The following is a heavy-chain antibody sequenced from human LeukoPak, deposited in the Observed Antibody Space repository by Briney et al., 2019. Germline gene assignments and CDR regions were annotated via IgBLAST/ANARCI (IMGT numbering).Heavy chain of an antibody. D-gene: IGHD1-26*01. Sequence: GGSLRLSCAAPGFTFSSYWMHWVRQAPGKGLVWVSRIKSDGSSTSYADSVKGRFTISRDNAKNTLYLQMNSLRAEDTAVYYCARDPHGGSGSDPHDAFDIWGQGTMVTVSS. CDR1: GFTFSSYW. V-gene: IGHV3-74*01. CDR3: ARDPHGGSGSDPHDAFDI. J-gene: IGHJ3*02. CDR2: IKSDGSST.